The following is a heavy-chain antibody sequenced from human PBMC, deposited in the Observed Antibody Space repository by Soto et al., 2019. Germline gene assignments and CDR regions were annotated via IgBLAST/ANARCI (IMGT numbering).Heavy chain of an antibody. CDR1: GGTFSSYA. CDR2: IIPILGTA. Sequence: ASVKVSCKASGGTFSSYAISWVRQAPGQGLEWMGGIIPILGTANYAQKFQGRVTITADESTSTAYMELSSLRSEDTAVYYCARDRGVDHILTGYYDYYYGMDVWGQGTTVTVSS. V-gene: IGHV1-69*13. J-gene: IGHJ6*02. CDR3: ARDRGVDHILTGYYDYYYGMDV. D-gene: IGHD3-9*01.